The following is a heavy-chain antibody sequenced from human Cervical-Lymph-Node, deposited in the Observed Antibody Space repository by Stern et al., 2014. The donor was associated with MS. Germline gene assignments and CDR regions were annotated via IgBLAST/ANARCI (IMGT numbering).Heavy chain of an antibody. V-gene: IGHV3-30-3*01. J-gene: IGHJ4*02. D-gene: IGHD2-15*01. CDR2: LSNEGSKQ. Sequence: QVQLVQSGGGVVQPWRSLRLSCAASGFIFSSYAMHWVRHAPGKGLDWVAFLSNEGSKQFYADSVQGRFTISRDNSNNTLYLQMNSLRPEDTAVYYCARDTCHGGCCYFRYWGQGILITVSS. CDR1: GFIFSSYA. CDR3: ARDTCHGGCCYFRY.